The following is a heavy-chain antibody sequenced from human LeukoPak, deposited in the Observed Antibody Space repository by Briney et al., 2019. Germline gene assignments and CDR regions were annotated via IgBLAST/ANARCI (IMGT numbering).Heavy chain of an antibody. V-gene: IGHV1-69*05. CDR2: IIPIFGTA. Sequence: GASVKVSCKASGGTFISYAISWVRQAPGQGLEWMGGIIPIFGTANYAQKFQGRVTITTDESTSTAYMELSSLRSEDTAVYYCASNTKYSSSRNYYYYMDVWGKGTTVTVSS. CDR3: ASNTKYSSSRNYYYYMDV. D-gene: IGHD6-6*01. J-gene: IGHJ6*03. CDR1: GGTFISYA.